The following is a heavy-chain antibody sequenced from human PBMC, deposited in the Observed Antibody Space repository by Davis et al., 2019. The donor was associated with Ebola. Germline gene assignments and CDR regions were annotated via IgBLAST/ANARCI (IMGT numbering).Heavy chain of an antibody. J-gene: IGHJ5*02. V-gene: IGHV1-69*04. CDR1: GGTFSSYA. Sequence: AASVKVSCKASGGTFSSYAISWVRQAPGQGLEWMGRIIPILGIANYAQKFQGRVTITADKSTSTAYMKLSSLRSEDTAVYYCARDRWRRTDWFDPWGQGTLVTVSS. CDR2: IIPILGIA. D-gene: IGHD2-15*01. CDR3: ARDRWRRTDWFDP.